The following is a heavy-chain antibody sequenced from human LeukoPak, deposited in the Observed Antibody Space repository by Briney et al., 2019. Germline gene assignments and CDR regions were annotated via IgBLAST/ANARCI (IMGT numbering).Heavy chain of an antibody. CDR3: AKDKAPGSWHTPSDF. D-gene: IGHD6-13*01. J-gene: IGHJ4*02. CDR2: ISDSGDGT. V-gene: IGHV3-23*01. Sequence: GGSLRLSCAASGFTFRTYAMCWVRQAPGKGLEWVSGISDSGDGTYYAESVKGRFTISRDDSKNTVFLQMNSLRADDTAKYYCAKDKAPGSWHTPSDFWGQGTLVTVSS. CDR1: GFTFRTYA.